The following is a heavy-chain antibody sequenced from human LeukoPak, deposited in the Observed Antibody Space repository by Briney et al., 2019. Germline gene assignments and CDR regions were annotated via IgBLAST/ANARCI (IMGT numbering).Heavy chain of an antibody. CDR2: VNPKNGET. D-gene: IGHD1-26*01. J-gene: IGHJ4*02. V-gene: IGHV1-69-2*01. CDR1: GYKFSDYY. Sequence: ASVKISCKASGYKFSDYYVHWVQQAPGKGLEWMGRVNPKNGETMYVGKLLGRISISADTSTNTVYMELSSLRSEDTAVYYCATPSGSYFGYYYFHWWGRGTLVTVSS. CDR3: ATPSGSYFGYYYFHW.